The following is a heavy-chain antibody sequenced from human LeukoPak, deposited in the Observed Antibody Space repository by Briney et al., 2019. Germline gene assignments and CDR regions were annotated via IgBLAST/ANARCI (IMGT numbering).Heavy chain of an antibody. V-gene: IGHV3-21*01. CDR2: ISSSISYI. Sequence: PGGSLRLSCAASGFTFSSYSMNWVRQAPGKGLEGVSSISSSISYICYADSVKGRFTISSDNAKNSLYLQMNRLRAEDTAVYYCARDCWDYGSGSYCGIDYWGQGTLVTVSS. J-gene: IGHJ4*02. CDR3: ARDCWDYGSGSYCGIDY. CDR1: GFTFSSYS. D-gene: IGHD3-10*01.